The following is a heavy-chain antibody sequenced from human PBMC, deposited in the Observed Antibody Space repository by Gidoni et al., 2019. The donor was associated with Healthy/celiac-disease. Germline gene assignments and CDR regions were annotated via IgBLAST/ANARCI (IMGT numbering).Heavy chain of an antibody. CDR2: IWYDGSNK. CDR1: GFTFSRYG. CDR3: ARDFDSSGYGGYYFDY. J-gene: IGHJ4*02. Sequence: QVQLVESGGGVVQPGRSLRLSCAASGFTFSRYGMHWVLQAPGKGLEWVAVIWYDGSNKYYADSVKGRFTISRDNSKNTLYLQMNSLRAEDTAVYYCARDFDSSGYGGYYFDYWGQGTLVTVSS. D-gene: IGHD3-22*01. V-gene: IGHV3-33*01.